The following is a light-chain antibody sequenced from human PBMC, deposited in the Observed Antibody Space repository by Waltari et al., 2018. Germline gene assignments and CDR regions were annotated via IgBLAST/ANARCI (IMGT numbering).Light chain of an antibody. Sequence: DIVMTQSPDSLAVSLCERATINCKSSQSVLYSSNNKNYLAWYQQKPGQPPKLLIYWASTRESGVPDRFSGSGSGTDFTLTISSLQAEDVAVYYCQKYYSTPSSFGGGTKVEIK. CDR1: QSVLYSSNNKNY. J-gene: IGKJ4*01. CDR3: QKYYSTPSS. V-gene: IGKV4-1*01. CDR2: WAS.